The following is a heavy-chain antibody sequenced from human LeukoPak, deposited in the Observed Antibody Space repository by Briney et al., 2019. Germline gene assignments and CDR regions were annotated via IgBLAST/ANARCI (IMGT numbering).Heavy chain of an antibody. CDR1: GGAFSSYA. Sequence: GPSVKVYCKASGGAFSSYAMSWVRQAPGQGLEWMGGIIPIFGTANYAQKFQGRVTITADESTSTAYMELSSLRAEDTAVYYCARAQYSSSSYYYYYYMDVWGKGTTVTVSS. V-gene: IGHV1-69*01. CDR2: IIPIFGTA. D-gene: IGHD6-6*01. J-gene: IGHJ6*03. CDR3: ARAQYSSSSYYYYYYMDV.